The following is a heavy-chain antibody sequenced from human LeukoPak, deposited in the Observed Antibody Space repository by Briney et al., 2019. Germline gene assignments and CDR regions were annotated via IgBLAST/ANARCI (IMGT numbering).Heavy chain of an antibody. D-gene: IGHD2-15*01. V-gene: IGHV1-69*13. Sequence: SVKVSCKASGGTFSSYAISWVRQAPGQGLEWMGGIIPIFGTANYAQKFQGRVTITADESTSTAYMELSSLRSEDTAVYYCARGYCSGGSCYHFDYWGQGTLVTVSS. CDR1: GGTFSSYA. J-gene: IGHJ4*02. CDR3: ARGYCSGGSCYHFDY. CDR2: IIPIFGTA.